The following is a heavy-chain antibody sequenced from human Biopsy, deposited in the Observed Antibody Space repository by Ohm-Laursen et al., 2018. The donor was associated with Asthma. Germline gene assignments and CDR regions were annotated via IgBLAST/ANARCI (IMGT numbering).Heavy chain of an antibody. J-gene: IGHJ4*02. CDR3: ARGVDRVTGLLDHFDS. CDR1: RGSLRVYV. V-gene: IGHV4-34*01. D-gene: IGHD2-21*02. Sequence: GTLSLTCGVYRGSLRVYVWSWIRQPPGKGLEWIGESNQGGSPTFNPSLKSRVTISIDASKNQFSLKLTSVTAADTAVYYCARGVDRVTGLLDHFDSWGQGTLVTVSS. CDR2: SNQGGSP.